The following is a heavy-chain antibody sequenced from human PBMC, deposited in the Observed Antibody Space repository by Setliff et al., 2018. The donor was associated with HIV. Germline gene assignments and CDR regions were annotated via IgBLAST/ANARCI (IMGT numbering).Heavy chain of an antibody. CDR1: GGSFSTYY. Sequence: SETLSLTCAVYGGSFSTYYWTWIRQPPGKGLEWIGEINHSGNTDYNPSLKSRVAISVDTSKNQFSLKLSSVTAADTAVYYCARQSGYGDYHLDYWGQGTLVTVSS. V-gene: IGHV4-34*01. D-gene: IGHD4-17*01. CDR2: INHSGNT. J-gene: IGHJ4*02. CDR3: ARQSGYGDYHLDY.